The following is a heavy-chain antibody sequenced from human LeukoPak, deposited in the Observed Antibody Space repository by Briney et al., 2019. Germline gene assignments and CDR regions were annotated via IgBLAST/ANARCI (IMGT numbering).Heavy chain of an antibody. J-gene: IGHJ4*02. CDR3: ARGPDCSSTSCYDREDKELRYFDWLLPFDY. V-gene: IGHV1-69*06. CDR2: IIPIFGTA. CDR1: GGTFSSHA. Sequence: SVKVSCKASGGTFSSHAISWVRQAPGQGLEWMGGIIPIFGTANYAQKFQGRVTITADKSTSTAYMELSSLRSEDTAVYYCARGPDCSSTSCYDREDKELRYFDWLLPFDYWGQGTLVTVSS. D-gene: IGHD2-2*01.